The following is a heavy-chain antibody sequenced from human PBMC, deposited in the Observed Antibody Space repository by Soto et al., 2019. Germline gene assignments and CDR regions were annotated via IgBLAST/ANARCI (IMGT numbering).Heavy chain of an antibody. V-gene: IGHV1-69*06. CDR2: IIPLFGKA. D-gene: IGHD6-19*01. J-gene: IGHJ4*02. CDR1: GGSFSTLG. CDR3: ATAHNSGWYFFDY. Sequence: ASVKVSCKASGGSFSTLGINWVRQAPGQGLEWMGGIIPLFGKARYAETSQGRVTITADTSTGTAYMEVSSLRSDDTAVFYCATAHNSGWYFFDYWGLGTLVTVSS.